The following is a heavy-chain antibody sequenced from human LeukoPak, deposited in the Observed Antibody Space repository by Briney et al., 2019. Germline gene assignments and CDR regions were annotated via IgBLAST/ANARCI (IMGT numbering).Heavy chain of an antibody. CDR1: GGSFSGYY. CDR2: INHSGST. CDR3: AGEGEHYFDY. V-gene: IGHV4-34*01. Sequence: SETLSLTCAVYGGSFSGYYWSWIRQPPGKGLEWIGEINHSGSTNYNPSLKSRVTISVDTSKNQFSLKLSSVTAADTAVYYRAGEGEHYFDYWGQGTLVTVSS. D-gene: IGHD3-16*01. J-gene: IGHJ4*02.